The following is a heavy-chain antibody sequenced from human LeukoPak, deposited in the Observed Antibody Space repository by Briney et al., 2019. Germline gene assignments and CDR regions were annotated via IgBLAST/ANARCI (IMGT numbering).Heavy chain of an antibody. J-gene: IGHJ4*02. CDR3: AREGSGSSSWYHY. V-gene: IGHV1-2*04. CDR1: GYTFTGYY. CDR2: INPNSGGT. D-gene: IGHD6-13*01. Sequence: ASVTVSCKASGYTFTGYYMHWVRQAPGQGLEWMGWINPNSGGTNYAQKFQGWVTMTRDTSISTAYMELSRLRSDDTAVYYCAREGSGSSSWYHYWGQGTLVTVSS.